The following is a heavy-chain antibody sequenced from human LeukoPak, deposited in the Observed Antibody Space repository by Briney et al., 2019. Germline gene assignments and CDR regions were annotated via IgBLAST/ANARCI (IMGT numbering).Heavy chain of an antibody. Sequence: PGGSLRLSCAVPGFTLSSYWMHWVRQVPGKGLVWVAHINSDEATTTYADSVKGRFTISADKAKNTFYLQMNSLKAEDTAVYYCARDFIVGVSTLGFDLWGQGAMVTVSS. J-gene: IGHJ3*01. CDR3: ARDFIVGVSTLGFDL. CDR1: GFTLSSYW. D-gene: IGHD1-26*01. V-gene: IGHV3-74*03. CDR2: INSDEATT.